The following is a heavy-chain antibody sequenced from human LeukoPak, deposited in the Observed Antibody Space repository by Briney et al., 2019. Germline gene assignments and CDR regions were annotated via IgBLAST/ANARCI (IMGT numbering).Heavy chain of an antibody. CDR1: RFSFSSYS. CDR3: ARANYMDV. Sequence: GGSLRLSCAASRFSFSSYSMNWVRQAPGKGLEWVSSISRSSSNIYYADSVKGRFTISRDNAKNSLYLQMNSLRAEDTAVYYCARANYMDVWGKGTTVTVSS. CDR2: ISRSSSNI. J-gene: IGHJ6*03. V-gene: IGHV3-21*01.